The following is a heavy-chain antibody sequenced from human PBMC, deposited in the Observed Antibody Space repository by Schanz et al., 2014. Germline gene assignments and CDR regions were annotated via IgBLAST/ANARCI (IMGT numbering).Heavy chain of an antibody. CDR2: VPFDGSQK. CDR1: GFTLSNYA. D-gene: IGHD1-26*01. V-gene: IGHV3-30*04. Sequence: VQLVESGGGLVKPGGSLRLSCAASGFTLSNYAMSWVRQAPGKGLEWVAFVPFDGSQKFYADSVKGRFTISRDNSKNTLFLQMNSLRAEDTAVYYCARDHTTESYYSAGPPIDYWGQGTLLTVSS. J-gene: IGHJ4*02. CDR3: ARDHTTESYYSAGPPIDY.